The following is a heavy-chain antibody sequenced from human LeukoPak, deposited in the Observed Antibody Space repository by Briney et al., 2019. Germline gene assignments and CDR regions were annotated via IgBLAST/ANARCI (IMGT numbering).Heavy chain of an antibody. Sequence: ASVKVSCKASGYTFTGYFMHWVRQAPGQGLEWMGWINPNSGGTNYAQKFQGRVTMTTDTSTSTAYMELRSLRSDDTAVYYCARGLVDTAMVTIGYYYYYMDVWGKGTTVTVSS. CDR3: ARGLVDTAMVTIGYYYYYMDV. CDR2: INPNSGGT. D-gene: IGHD5-18*01. V-gene: IGHV1-2*02. J-gene: IGHJ6*03. CDR1: GYTFTGYF.